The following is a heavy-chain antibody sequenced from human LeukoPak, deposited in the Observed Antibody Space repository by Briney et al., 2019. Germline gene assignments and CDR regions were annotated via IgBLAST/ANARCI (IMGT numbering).Heavy chain of an antibody. CDR3: ARETSLAGFASGLGFNY. J-gene: IGHJ4*02. CDR2: IYGSGNT. D-gene: IGHD6-19*01. CDR1: GASISSWY. Sequence: ASETLSLTCTVSGASISSWYWSWIRQPPGKGLEWIGYIYGSGNTNNNPSLKSRVTMSIDTSKNQFSLKLTSVTAADTATYYCARETSLAGFASGLGFNYWGQGILVTVSS. V-gene: IGHV4-59*01.